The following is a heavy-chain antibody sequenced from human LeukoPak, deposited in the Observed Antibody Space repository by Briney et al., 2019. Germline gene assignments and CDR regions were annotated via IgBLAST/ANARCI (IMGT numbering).Heavy chain of an antibody. J-gene: IGHJ6*02. D-gene: IGHD1-14*01. V-gene: IGHV1-2*02. CDR1: GYTFSGNY. CDR2: INPNSGGT. CDR3: ARGVGNYYVMDV. Sequence: ASVKVSCKASGYTFSGNYIHWVRQAPGQGLEWMGWINPNSGGTNYTQKFQGRVTMTSDTSISTAYMELSRLRSHDTAMYYCARGVGNYYVMDVWGQGTTVTVSS.